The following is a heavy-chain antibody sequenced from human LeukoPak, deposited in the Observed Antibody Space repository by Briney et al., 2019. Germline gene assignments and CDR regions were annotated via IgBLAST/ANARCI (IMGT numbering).Heavy chain of an antibody. CDR3: ARERYGEVWYYYYGMDV. V-gene: IGHV4-31*03. Sequence: PSQTLSLTCTVSGGSISSGGFYWSWVRQHPGKGLEWIGYIYYSGSTYYNPSLKGRLTISIDTSKNQFSLRLSSVTAADTAVYYCARERYGEVWYYYYGMDVWGQGTTVTVSS. J-gene: IGHJ6*02. CDR1: GGSISSGGFY. D-gene: IGHD4-17*01. CDR2: IYYSGST.